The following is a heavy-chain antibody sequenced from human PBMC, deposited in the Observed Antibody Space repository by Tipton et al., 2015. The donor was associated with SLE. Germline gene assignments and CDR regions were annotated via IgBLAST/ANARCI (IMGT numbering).Heavy chain of an antibody. Sequence: TLSLTCTVSDDSISGYYWSWIRQPPGKGLEWIGYIGHSGSTNYNPSRNSRVTMSIDTAKNQFSLKLTSVTAADTAVYYCARSSSGYYVDYWGQGTLVTVSS. CDR2: IGHSGST. V-gene: IGHV4-59*08. CDR3: ARSSSGYYVDY. J-gene: IGHJ4*02. CDR1: DDSISGYY. D-gene: IGHD3-22*01.